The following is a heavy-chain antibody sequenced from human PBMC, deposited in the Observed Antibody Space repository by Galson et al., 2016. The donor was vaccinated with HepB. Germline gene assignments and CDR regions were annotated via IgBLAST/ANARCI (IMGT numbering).Heavy chain of an antibody. CDR1: GFSFRSHA. CDR3: ARMRYSSGWLDGFDI. V-gene: IGHV3-21*01. J-gene: IGHJ3*02. D-gene: IGHD6-19*01. Sequence: SLRLSCAVSGFSFRSHAMNWARQAPGKGLEWVSSISSGSSYTYYADSVKGRFTISRDNARNSLYLQMNSLRVEDTAVYYCARMRYSSGWLDGFDIGGQGTIVTVYS. CDR2: ISSGSSYT.